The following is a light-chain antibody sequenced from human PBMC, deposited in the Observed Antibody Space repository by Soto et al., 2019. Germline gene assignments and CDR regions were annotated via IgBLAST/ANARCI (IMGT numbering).Light chain of an antibody. Sequence: QFVLTQPSSVSGAPGQRVTISCTGSSSNIGAGYDVHWYQQLPGTAPKLLIYGNSNRPSGVPDRFSGSKSGTSASLAITGLQAEDEADYYCQSYDSSLSGVVFDGGTKLTVL. J-gene: IGLJ2*01. CDR3: QSYDSSLSGVV. CDR1: SSNIGAGYD. CDR2: GNS. V-gene: IGLV1-40*01.